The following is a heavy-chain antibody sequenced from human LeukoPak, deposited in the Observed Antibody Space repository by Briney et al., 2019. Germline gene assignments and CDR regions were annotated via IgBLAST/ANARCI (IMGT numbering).Heavy chain of an antibody. J-gene: IGHJ4*02. CDR3: ARAGYQFYDFWSGYIFDY. CDR2: IIPILGIA. Sequence: GASVKVSCKASGGTFSSYAISWVRQAPGQGLEWMGRIIPILGIANYAQKFQGRVTITADKSTSTAYIELSSLRSEDTAVYYCARAGYQFYDFWSGYIFDYWGQGTLVTVSS. CDR1: GGTFSSYA. D-gene: IGHD3-3*01. V-gene: IGHV1-69*04.